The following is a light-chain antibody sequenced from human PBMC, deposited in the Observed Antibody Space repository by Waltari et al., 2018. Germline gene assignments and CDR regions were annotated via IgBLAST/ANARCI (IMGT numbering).Light chain of an antibody. Sequence: DIVMTQSPDSLAMSLGERATITCKSSQSVLYSANNKNYLAWYQQNPGQPPNLLIYWASTRESGVPDRFSGSGSGTDFTLTISSLQAEDFATYYCQQSYNTPRTFGQGTKVEIK. CDR3: QQSYNTPRT. CDR1: QSVLYSANNKNY. CDR2: WAS. J-gene: IGKJ1*01. V-gene: IGKV4-1*01.